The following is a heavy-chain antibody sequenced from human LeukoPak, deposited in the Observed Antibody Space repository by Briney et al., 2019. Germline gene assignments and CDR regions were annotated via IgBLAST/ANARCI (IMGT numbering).Heavy chain of an antibody. CDR1: GDSVPSNSAA. CDR3: ARDTEPTHYSSGYYYYGMDV. Sequence: SQTLSLTCAISGDSVPSNSAAWNWLRQSPSRGLEWLGRTYYWSKWYNDYAVSVKSRITINPDTSKNQFSLQLNSVTPEDTAVYYCARDTEPTHYSSGYYYYGMDVWGQGTTVTVSS. J-gene: IGHJ6*02. V-gene: IGHV6-1*01. CDR2: TYYWSKWYN. D-gene: IGHD6-19*01.